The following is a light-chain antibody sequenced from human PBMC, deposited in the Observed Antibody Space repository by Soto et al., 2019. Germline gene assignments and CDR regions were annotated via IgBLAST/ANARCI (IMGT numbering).Light chain of an antibody. CDR3: QQYNSYSGT. CDR2: KAS. V-gene: IGKV1-5*03. Sequence: DIQMTQSPSTLSASVGDRVTITCRASQSISSWLAWYQQKPGKAPKLLIYKASSLESGVPSRFSGSGSGTEFPLTLSSLQPDDFATYYCQQYNSYSGTFGQGTKVEIK. J-gene: IGKJ1*01. CDR1: QSISSW.